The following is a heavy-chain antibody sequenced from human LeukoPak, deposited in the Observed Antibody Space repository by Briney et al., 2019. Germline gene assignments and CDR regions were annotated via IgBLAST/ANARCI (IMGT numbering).Heavy chain of an antibody. Sequence: GGSLRLSCAASGFTFRSYGFHWVRQAPGKGLEWVAVIWYDGSQKYYGDSVKGRFTVSRDDSKNTLSLRMNSLRAEDTAVYYCARTLGLLGLDYWGQGTLLTVSS. CDR1: GFTFRSYG. D-gene: IGHD3/OR15-3a*01. V-gene: IGHV3-33*01. J-gene: IGHJ4*02. CDR2: IWYDGSQK. CDR3: ARTLGLLGLDY.